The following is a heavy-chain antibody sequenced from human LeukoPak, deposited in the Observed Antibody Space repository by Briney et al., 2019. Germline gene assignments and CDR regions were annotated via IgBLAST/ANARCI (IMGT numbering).Heavy chain of an antibody. J-gene: IGHJ3*02. Sequence: ASVKASCKASGYIFPNYDINWVRQATGQGLEWMGWVNPNNGNTGFAQKFQGRVTMSRDTSISTAYMELRSLRSEDTAVYYCVRESTIEVAGSDAFDIWGQGTKVIVSS. D-gene: IGHD6-19*01. CDR3: VRESTIEVAGSDAFDI. CDR1: GYIFPNYD. CDR2: VNPNNGNT. V-gene: IGHV1-8*02.